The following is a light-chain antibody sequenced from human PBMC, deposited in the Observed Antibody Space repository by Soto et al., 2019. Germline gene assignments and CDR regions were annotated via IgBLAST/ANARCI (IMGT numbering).Light chain of an antibody. V-gene: IGKV3-20*01. Sequence: EILLTQSPGTLSLSPGDRATLSCRASQTISNTYLVWYQQRPGQAPRLLIYGASSRASGIPDRFSGSGSGTDFTLTISRLEPEDFAVYWCQQFGTSPYTFGQGTKVDIK. CDR2: GAS. J-gene: IGKJ2*01. CDR3: QQFGTSPYT. CDR1: QTISNTY.